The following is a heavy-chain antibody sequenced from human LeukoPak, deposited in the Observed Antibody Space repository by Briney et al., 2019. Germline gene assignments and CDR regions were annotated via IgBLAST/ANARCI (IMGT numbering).Heavy chain of an antibody. CDR2: ISGSGDSS. CDR1: GFTFNTYA. Sequence: GGSLRLSCAASGFTFNTYAMSWVRQAPGKGLEWVSAISGSGDSSYYADSVKGRFTISRDNSKNTLYLQMNSLRAEDTAVYYCAKDKLRYFGYDAFDIWGQGTMVTVSS. CDR3: AKDKLRYFGYDAFDI. V-gene: IGHV3-23*01. J-gene: IGHJ3*02. D-gene: IGHD3-9*01.